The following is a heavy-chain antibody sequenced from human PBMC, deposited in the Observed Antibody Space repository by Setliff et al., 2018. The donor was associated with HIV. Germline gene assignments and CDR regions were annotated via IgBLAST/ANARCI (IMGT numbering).Heavy chain of an antibody. Sequence: PGESLKISCKGSGYYFTTFWIAWVRQMPGKGLEWMGIIYPADSDTTYNPSFQGQVTISADKSTSTAYLRWSTLKASDTAMYYCARAVREKVFRFLEWPAYYDSWGQGTLVTVSS. CDR1: GYYFTTFW. V-gene: IGHV5-51*01. J-gene: IGHJ4*02. D-gene: IGHD3-3*01. CDR3: ARAVREKVFRFLEWPAYYDS. CDR2: IYPADSDT.